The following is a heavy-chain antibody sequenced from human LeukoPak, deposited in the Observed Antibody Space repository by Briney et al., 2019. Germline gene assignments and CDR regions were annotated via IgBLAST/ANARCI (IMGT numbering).Heavy chain of an antibody. V-gene: IGHV4-59*01. CDR3: ARSSESYDSSGYYSYYFDY. Sequence: SETLSLTGTVSGGSISSYYWSWIRLPPGKGLEWIGYIYYSGSTNYNPSLRSRVTISVDTSKNQFSLKLSSVTAADTAVYYCARSSESYDSSGYYSYYFDYWGQGTLVAVSS. D-gene: IGHD3-22*01. CDR2: IYYSGST. J-gene: IGHJ4*02. CDR1: GGSISSYY.